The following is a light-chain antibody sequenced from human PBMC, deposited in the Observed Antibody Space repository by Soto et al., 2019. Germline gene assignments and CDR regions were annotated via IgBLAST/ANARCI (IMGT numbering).Light chain of an antibody. Sequence: QSALTQPASVSGSPGQSITISCTGTSSDVGGYNYVSWYQQHPGKAPKLMIYEVSNRPSGVSNRFFGSKSGNTASLTISGLQTEDEADYYCSSFTSINTWVFGGGTQLTV. J-gene: IGLJ3*02. V-gene: IGLV2-14*01. CDR2: EVS. CDR1: SSDVGGYNY. CDR3: SSFTSINTWV.